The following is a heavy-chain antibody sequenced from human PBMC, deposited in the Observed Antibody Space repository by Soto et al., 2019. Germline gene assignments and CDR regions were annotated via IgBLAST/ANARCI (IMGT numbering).Heavy chain of an antibody. CDR2: IYHRGRT. V-gene: IGHV4-4*02. CDR3: AREAADYVSEYFPH. J-gene: IGHJ1*01. CDR1: GGSIRSSNW. Sequence: HVPLQESGPGLVKPSGTISLTCAVSGGSIRSSNWWIWVRQPPGKGLEGIGDIYHRGRTNYNPSLKSRYTISVDKSKIPFSLKRSTVTAADTAVYYGAREAADYVSEYFPHWGQGTLVTVAS. D-gene: IGHD3-10*02.